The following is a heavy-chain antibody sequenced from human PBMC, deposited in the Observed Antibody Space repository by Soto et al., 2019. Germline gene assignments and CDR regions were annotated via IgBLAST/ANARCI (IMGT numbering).Heavy chain of an antibody. CDR3: ARGGLGAYDAFDI. J-gene: IGHJ3*02. CDR2: IYYSGST. Sequence: SETLSLTCTVSGGSISSYYWSWIRQPPGKGLEWIGYIYYSGSTNYNPSLKSRVTISVDTSKNQFSLKLSSVTAADTAVYYCARGGLGAYDAFDIWGQGTTVTV. D-gene: IGHD3-16*01. V-gene: IGHV4-59*01. CDR1: GGSISSYY.